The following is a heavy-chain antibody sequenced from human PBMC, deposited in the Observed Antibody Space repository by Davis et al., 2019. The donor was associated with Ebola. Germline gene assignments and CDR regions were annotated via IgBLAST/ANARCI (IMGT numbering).Heavy chain of an antibody. CDR2: VNHRGTT. V-gene: IGHV4-34*01. Sequence: SETLSLTCAVYGGSFSGYYWSWIRQPPGKGLEWIGEVNHRGTTDYNPSLKSRVTMSVDTSKNQFSLKLKSVTAADTAVYYCARTNYDILTGYSDNWGQGTLVTVSS. CDR3: ARTNYDILTGYSDN. CDR1: GGSFSGYY. D-gene: IGHD3-9*01. J-gene: IGHJ4*02.